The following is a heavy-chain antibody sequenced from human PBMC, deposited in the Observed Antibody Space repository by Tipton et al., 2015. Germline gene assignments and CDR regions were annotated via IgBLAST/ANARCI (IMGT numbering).Heavy chain of an antibody. CDR1: EFSFTTYA. CDR3: AREGSSWYFGVY. CDR2: ISSSGSNI. J-gene: IGHJ4*02. Sequence: SLRLSCAASEFSFTTYAMSWVRQAPGKGLEWISYISSSGSNIYYADSVKGRFTISRDNAKNSLYLHMNSLRAEDTAFYYCAREGSSWYFGVYWGQGTLVSVSS. V-gene: IGHV3-48*03. D-gene: IGHD6-13*01.